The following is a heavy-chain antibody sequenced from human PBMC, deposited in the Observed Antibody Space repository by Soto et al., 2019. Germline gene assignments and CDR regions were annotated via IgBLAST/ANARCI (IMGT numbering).Heavy chain of an antibody. CDR1: GFTFSSYW. J-gene: IGHJ5*02. CDR2: INSDGSST. D-gene: IGHD3-3*01. CDR3: ARGGAPDFYNWFAP. V-gene: IGHV3-74*01. Sequence: EVQLVESGGGLVQPGGSLRLSCAASGFTFSSYWMHWVRQAPGKGLVWVSRINSDGSSTSYADSVKGRFTISRDNAKNTLNRQRNSLRAEDTAVYYCARGGAPDFYNWFAPWGQGTLVPVSS.